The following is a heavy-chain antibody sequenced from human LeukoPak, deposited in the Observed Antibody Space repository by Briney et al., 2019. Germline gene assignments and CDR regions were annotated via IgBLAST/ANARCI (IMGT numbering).Heavy chain of an antibody. J-gene: IGHJ5*01. CDR3: ARVLFRFFAYDS. V-gene: IGHV3-53*01. CDR2: IYSGGST. Sequence: GGSLRLSCAASGFTVSSNYMSWVRQAPGKGLEWVSVIYSGGSTSYADSVKGRFTLSRDSSKNTLYLQMNSLRAEDTAVYFCARVLFRFFAYDSWGQGILVTVSS. CDR1: GFTVSSNY.